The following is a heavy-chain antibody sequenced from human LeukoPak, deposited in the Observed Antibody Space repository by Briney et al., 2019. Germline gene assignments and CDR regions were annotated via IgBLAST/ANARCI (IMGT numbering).Heavy chain of an antibody. CDR2: ISAYNGST. CDR3: ARDYMTFVVVPAAGGSDY. CDR1: GYTFTSYG. J-gene: IGHJ4*02. D-gene: IGHD2-2*01. Sequence: ASVKVSCKASGYTFTSYGISWVRQAPGQGLEWMGWISAYNGSTNYAQKLQGRATMTTDTSTSTAYMELRSLRSDDTAVYYCARDYMTFVVVPAAGGSDYWGQGTLVTVSS. V-gene: IGHV1-18*04.